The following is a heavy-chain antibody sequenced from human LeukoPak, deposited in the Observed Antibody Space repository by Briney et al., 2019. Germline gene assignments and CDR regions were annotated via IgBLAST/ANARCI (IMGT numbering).Heavy chain of an antibody. CDR2: ISSNGGSR. CDR1: GFTFSSYA. V-gene: IGHV3-64*01. CDR3: ARSETESIVGATTVGY. Sequence: AGSLTLSCPASGFTFSSYAMHWVRQAAGKGLEYVSAISSNGGSRYYANSVKGRFTIYRDNSKNALYLQMGSLRAEDMAVYYCARSETESIVGATTVGYWGQGTLVTVSS. J-gene: IGHJ4*02. D-gene: IGHD1-26*01.